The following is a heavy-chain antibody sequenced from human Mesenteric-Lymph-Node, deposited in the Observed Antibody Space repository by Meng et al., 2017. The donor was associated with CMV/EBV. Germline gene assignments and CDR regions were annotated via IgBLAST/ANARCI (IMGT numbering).Heavy chain of an antibody. CDR1: EFTFSSYA. CDR2: ISYDGSNK. V-gene: IGHV3-30-3*01. Sequence: GESLKISCAASEFTFSSYAMHWVRQAPGKGLEWVAVISYDGSNKYYADSVKGRFTISRDNSKNTLFLLMNSLRVENTAVYYCAQQWLVLGAFDSWGQGTMVTVSS. CDR3: AQQWLVLGAFDS. D-gene: IGHD6-19*01. J-gene: IGHJ3*02.